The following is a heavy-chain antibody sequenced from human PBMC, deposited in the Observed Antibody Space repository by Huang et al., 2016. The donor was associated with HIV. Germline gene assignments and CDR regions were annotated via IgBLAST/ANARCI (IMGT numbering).Heavy chain of an antibody. CDR3: ARAGGFEI. J-gene: IGHJ3*02. D-gene: IGHD2-15*01. V-gene: IGHV3-74*01. CDR1: GFKFSNYW. CDR2: IKIDGRTT. Sequence: EEHLVESGGGLVQPGGSLSLSCEASGFKFSNYWMQWVRQAPGKGLRWVSRIKIDGRTTDYADTVKGRFTISRDNAKNTLYLQMSSLTAEDTAIYYCARAGGFEIWGQGTVVTVSS.